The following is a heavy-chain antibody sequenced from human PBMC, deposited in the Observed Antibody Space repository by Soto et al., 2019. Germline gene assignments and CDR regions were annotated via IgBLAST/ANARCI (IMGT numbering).Heavy chain of an antibody. D-gene: IGHD2-8*01. Sequence: TGGSLRLSCAASGFTFSTYAMSWVRRAPGKGLEWVSTITTSGGNTYYADSVQGRFTISRDNSKNTLYLQMNSLRAEDTAVYYCAGRYCTNGVCYTNYYYYIDVWGKGTTVTV. V-gene: IGHV3-23*01. CDR2: ITTSGGNT. CDR3: AGRYCTNGVCYTNYYYYIDV. J-gene: IGHJ6*03. CDR1: GFTFSTYA.